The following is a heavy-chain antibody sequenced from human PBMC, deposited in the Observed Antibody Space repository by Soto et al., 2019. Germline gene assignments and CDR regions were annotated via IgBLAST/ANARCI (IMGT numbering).Heavy chain of an antibody. D-gene: IGHD3-22*01. V-gene: IGHV3-64D*06. CDR3: VKGEYYYDSSGYYPFDY. Sequence: GGSLRLSCSASGFTFSSYAMHCLRQAPGKVLEYVSSISTNGGSTHYADSVKGRFTISIDNSKNTQYLQMSSLRADDTAVYYCVKGEYYYDSSGYYPFDYWGQGT. J-gene: IGHJ4*02. CDR1: GFTFSSYA. CDR2: ISTNGGST.